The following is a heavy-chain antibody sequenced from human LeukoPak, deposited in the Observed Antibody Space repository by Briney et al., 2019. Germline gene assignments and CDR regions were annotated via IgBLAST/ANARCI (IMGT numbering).Heavy chain of an antibody. J-gene: IGHJ4*02. CDR2: IYYSGST. V-gene: IGHV4-59*08. Sequence: PSETLSLTCTVSGGSISSYYWSWIRQPPGKGLEWIGYIYYSGSTNYNPSLKSRVTISVDTSKNQFSLKLSSVTAAGTAVYYCARQGSGWFFDYWGQGTLVTVSS. CDR1: GGSISSYY. CDR3: ARQGSGWFFDY. D-gene: IGHD6-19*01.